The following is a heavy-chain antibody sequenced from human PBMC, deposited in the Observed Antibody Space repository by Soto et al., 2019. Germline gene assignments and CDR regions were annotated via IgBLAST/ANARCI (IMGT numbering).Heavy chain of an antibody. CDR1: GGSFSGYY. J-gene: IGHJ5*02. Sequence: PSETLSLTCAVYGGSFSGYYWSWIRQPPGKGLEWIGEINHSGSTNYNPSLKSRVTISVDTSKNQFSLKLSSVTAADTAVYYCARGLRYCSSTSRYRVSWFDPWGQGTLVTVSS. V-gene: IGHV4-34*01. CDR3: ARGLRYCSSTSRYRVSWFDP. D-gene: IGHD2-2*01. CDR2: INHSGST.